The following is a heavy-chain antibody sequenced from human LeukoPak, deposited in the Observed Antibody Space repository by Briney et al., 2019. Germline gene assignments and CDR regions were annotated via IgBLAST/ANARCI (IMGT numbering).Heavy chain of an antibody. CDR3: ARGGPGQAPLQRLEYFQH. Sequence: AASVKVSCKASGYTFTSYGISWVRQAPGQGLEWMGWISAYNGNTNYAQKLQGRVTMTTDTSTSTAYMELRSLRSDDTAVYYCARGGPGQAPLQRLEYFQHWGQGTLVTVSS. V-gene: IGHV1-18*01. CDR2: ISAYNGNT. D-gene: IGHD6-25*01. J-gene: IGHJ1*01. CDR1: GYTFTSYG.